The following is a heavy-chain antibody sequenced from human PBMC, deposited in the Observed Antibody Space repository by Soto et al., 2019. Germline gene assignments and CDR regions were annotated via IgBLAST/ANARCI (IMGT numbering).Heavy chain of an antibody. J-gene: IGHJ5*02. D-gene: IGHD4-17*01. CDR1: GGSVSIGDYL. CDR2: MHDSGNT. Sequence: PSDTLSLTCTVFGGSVSIGDYLWTWIRQRPGKGLELIGYMHDSGNTYYNPSLKSRVTISLDRSKNQFSLKVTSMTAADTAVYFCARARGGDSGDYASLFDRWGQGNLVTVSS. V-gene: IGHV4-30-4*02. CDR3: ARARGGDSGDYASLFDR.